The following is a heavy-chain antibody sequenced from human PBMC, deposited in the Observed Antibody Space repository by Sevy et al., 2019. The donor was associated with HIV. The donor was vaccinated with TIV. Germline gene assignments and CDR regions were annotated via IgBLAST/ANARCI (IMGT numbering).Heavy chain of an antibody. Sequence: GGSLRLSCTASGFTFGDYAMSWVRQAPGKGLEWVGFTRSKAYGGATEYAASVKGRFTISRDDSKSIAYLQMNSLKTEDTAVYYCTRESITMVRGVIIPGNYYYYGMDVWGQGTTVTVSS. V-gene: IGHV3-49*04. CDR3: TRESITMVRGVIIPGNYYYYGMDV. CDR2: TRSKAYGGAT. CDR1: GFTFGDYA. D-gene: IGHD3-10*01. J-gene: IGHJ6*02.